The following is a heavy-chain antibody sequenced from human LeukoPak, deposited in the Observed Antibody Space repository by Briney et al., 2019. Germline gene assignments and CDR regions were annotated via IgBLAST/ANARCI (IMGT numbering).Heavy chain of an antibody. J-gene: IGHJ4*02. CDR1: GFTFSSYW. Sequence: PGGSLRLSCAASGFTFSSYWMHWVRQAPGKGLVWVSRINSDGSSTSYADSVKGRFTISRDNSKNTLYLQMNSLRAEDTAVYYCAFVGVLMPIDYWGQGTLVTVSS. V-gene: IGHV3-74*01. CDR3: AFVGVLMPIDY. D-gene: IGHD3-16*01. CDR2: INSDGSST.